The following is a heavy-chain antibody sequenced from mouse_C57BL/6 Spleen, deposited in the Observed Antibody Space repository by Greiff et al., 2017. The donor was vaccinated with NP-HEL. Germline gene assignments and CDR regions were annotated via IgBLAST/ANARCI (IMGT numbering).Heavy chain of an antibody. CDR1: GYTFTSYW. D-gene: IGHD3-2*02. Sequence: QVQLQQPGAELVKPGASVKLSCKASGYTFTSYWMHWVKQRPIQGLEWIGNIDPSDSETHYNQKFKDKATLTVDKSSSTAYMQLSSLTSEDSAVYYCASPDSSGYWFAYWGQGTLVTVSA. J-gene: IGHJ3*01. CDR3: ASPDSSGYWFAY. V-gene: IGHV1-52*01. CDR2: IDPSDSET.